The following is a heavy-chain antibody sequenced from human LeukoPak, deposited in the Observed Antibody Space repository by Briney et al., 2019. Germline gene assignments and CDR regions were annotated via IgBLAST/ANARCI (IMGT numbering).Heavy chain of an antibody. V-gene: IGHV4-59*01. J-gene: IGHJ4*02. D-gene: IGHD5-18*01. CDR1: GGSISNYY. CDR2: IYYSGST. CDR3: ARGEYSYEARYYFDY. Sequence: KPSETLSLTCSASGGSISNYYWSWIRQPPGKGLEWIGYIYYSGSTNYNPSLKSRVTISVDTSKNQFSLKLSSVTAADTAVYYCARGEYSYEARYYFDYWGQGTLVTVSS.